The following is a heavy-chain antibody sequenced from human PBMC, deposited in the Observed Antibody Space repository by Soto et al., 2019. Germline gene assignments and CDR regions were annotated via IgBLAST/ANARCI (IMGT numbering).Heavy chain of an antibody. J-gene: IGHJ3*02. V-gene: IGHV1-69*13. CDR3: AREQYKWELHHPDAFDI. CDR1: GGTFSSYA. D-gene: IGHD1-26*01. Sequence: ASVKVSCKASGGTFSSYAISWVLQAPGQGLEWMGGIIPVFGTANYAQKFQGRVTITADESTSTAYMELSSLRSEDTAVYYCAREQYKWELHHPDAFDIWGQGTMVTVSS. CDR2: IIPVFGTA.